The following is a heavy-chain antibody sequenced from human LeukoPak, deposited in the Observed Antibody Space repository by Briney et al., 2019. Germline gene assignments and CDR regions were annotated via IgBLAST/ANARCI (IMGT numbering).Heavy chain of an antibody. D-gene: IGHD3-22*01. Sequence: GRSLRLSCAATGFTFSSYWMHWVRQAPGKGLVWVSRINSDGSSTSYADSVKGRFTISRDNAKNTLYLQMNSLRAEDTAVYYCARGTVGIYYDSSGSFDYWGQGTLVTVSS. CDR1: GFTFSSYW. CDR3: ARGTVGIYYDSSGSFDY. CDR2: INSDGSST. V-gene: IGHV3-74*01. J-gene: IGHJ4*02.